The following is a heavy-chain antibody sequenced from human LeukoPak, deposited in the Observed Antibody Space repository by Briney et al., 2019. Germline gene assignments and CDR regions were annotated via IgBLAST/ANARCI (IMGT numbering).Heavy chain of an antibody. CDR1: GGSISSSSYY. J-gene: IGHJ5*02. CDR3: ARDWGFGDSEDWFDP. V-gene: IGHV4-39*07. Sequence: SETLSLTCTVSGGSISSSSYYWGWIRQPPGKGLEWIGSVHHTGSTYYNPSLRSRVSISVDKSTNHISLEVTSVTAADTAVYYCARDWGFGDSEDWFDPWGQGTLVTVSS. D-gene: IGHD3-10*01. CDR2: VHHTGST.